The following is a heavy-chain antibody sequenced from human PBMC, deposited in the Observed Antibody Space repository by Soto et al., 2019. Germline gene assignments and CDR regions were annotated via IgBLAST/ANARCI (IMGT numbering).Heavy chain of an antibody. V-gene: IGHV3-23*01. CDR3: AKDGRGWYLGTDE. D-gene: IGHD6-19*01. Sequence: PAGSLRLSFSASGFTFSIYAMSWIRQAPGKGLEWVSAISGSGGSTYYADSVKGRFTISRDNSKNTLYLQMNSLRAEDTAVYYWAKDGRGWYLGTDEWGKGNLFTVS. J-gene: IGHJ4*02. CDR1: GFTFSIYA. CDR2: ISGSGGST.